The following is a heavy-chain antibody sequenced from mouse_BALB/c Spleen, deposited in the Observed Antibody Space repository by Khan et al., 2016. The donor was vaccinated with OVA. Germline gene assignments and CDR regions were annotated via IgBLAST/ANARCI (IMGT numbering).Heavy chain of an antibody. CDR3: TRSNYYGSSRYAMDY. D-gene: IGHD1-1*01. J-gene: IGHJ4*01. CDR2: IAPGSGST. Sequence: DLVKPGASVKLSCKASGYTFTSYWINWIKQRPGQGLECIGRIAPGSGSTYYNEMFKGTATLTVDPSSSTADIQLSSLSSEDSAVSFWTRSNYYGSSRYAMDYWVQGTSVTVSS. V-gene: IGHV1S41*01. CDR1: GYTFTSYW.